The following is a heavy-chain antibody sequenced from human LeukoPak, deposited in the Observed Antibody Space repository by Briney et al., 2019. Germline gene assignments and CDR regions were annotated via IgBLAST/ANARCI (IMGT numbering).Heavy chain of an antibody. CDR3: AKWERLNRVFF. J-gene: IGHJ4*02. V-gene: IGHV4-61*02. Sequence: SQTLSLTSTVSGDSISSGSFYWSWIRQPAGKGLEWIGRIYTGGNTNYNPYLQSRVAISIDTSKNQFSLKLNSVTAADTAMYYCAKWERLNRVFFWGQGTLVAVSS. D-gene: IGHD1-26*01. CDR1: GDSISSGSFY. CDR2: IYTGGNT.